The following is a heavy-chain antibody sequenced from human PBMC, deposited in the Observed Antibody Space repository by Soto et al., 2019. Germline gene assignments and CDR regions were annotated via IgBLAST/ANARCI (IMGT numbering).Heavy chain of an antibody. V-gene: IGHV3-30*18. CDR1: GFTFSGYG. J-gene: IGHJ4*02. CDR2: ISYDGSNK. D-gene: IGHD4-4*01. Sequence: GGSLRLSCAASGFTFSGYGMHWVRQAPGKGLEWVAVISYDGSNKYYADSVKGRFTISRDNSKNTLYLQMNSLRAEDTAVYYCAKDRWRDGYSYYFDYWGQGTLVTVSS. CDR3: AKDRWRDGYSYYFDY.